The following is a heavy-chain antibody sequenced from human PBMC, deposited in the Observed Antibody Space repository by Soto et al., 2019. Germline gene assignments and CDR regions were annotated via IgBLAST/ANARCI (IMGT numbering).Heavy chain of an antibody. CDR1: GGSISSYY. CDR3: ARGIWFGEPDDAFDI. J-gene: IGHJ3*02. Sequence: WETRSLTCTVSGGSISSYYWSWIRQPPGKGLEWIGYIYYSGSTNYNPSLKSRVTISVDTSKNQFSLKLSSVTAADTAVYYCARGIWFGEPDDAFDIWGQGTMVTVSS. V-gene: IGHV4-59*01. D-gene: IGHD3-10*01. CDR2: IYYSGST.